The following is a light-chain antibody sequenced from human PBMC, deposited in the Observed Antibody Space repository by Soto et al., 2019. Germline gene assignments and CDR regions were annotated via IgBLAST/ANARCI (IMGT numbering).Light chain of an antibody. J-gene: IGLJ3*02. CDR2: GVT. CDR1: ARDIGNYNY. V-gene: IGLV2-14*01. CDR3: NSYTTISTPFWV. Sequence: QSALTQPASVSGSPGQSITISCTGTARDIGNYNYVSWYQQHPGKAPKLMIYGVTNRPSGVSNRFSGSKSGNAASLTISGLQPEDEADYYCNSYTTISTPFWVFGGGTKLTVL.